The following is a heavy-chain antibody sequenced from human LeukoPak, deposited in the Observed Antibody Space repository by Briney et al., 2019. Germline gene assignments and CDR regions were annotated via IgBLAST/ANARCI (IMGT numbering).Heavy chain of an antibody. CDR1: GFTFSNAW. Sequence: GGSLRLSCAASGFTFSNAWMTWIRQALGKGPEWLGRIRGKADGETTDYAAPVKGRFTISRDDSKNILYLQMNSLTTEDTAVYYCILAAAGPAYWGQGALVTVSS. D-gene: IGHD6-13*01. CDR2: IRGKADGETT. J-gene: IGHJ4*02. CDR3: ILAAAGPAY. V-gene: IGHV3-15*01.